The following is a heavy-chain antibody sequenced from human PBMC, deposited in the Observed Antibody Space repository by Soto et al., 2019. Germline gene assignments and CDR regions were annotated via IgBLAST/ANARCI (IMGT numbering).Heavy chain of an antibody. D-gene: IGHD6-6*01. CDR1: GGTFSSYA. CDR3: ATGGSSSVVVGCFDT. CDR2: IIPMFRTA. V-gene: IGHV1-69*01. Sequence: QVQLVQSGAEVKKSGTSVKVSCKASGGTFSSYAFNWVRQAHGQGIEWMGGIIPMFRTANYAQKFQDRVTSSADESRRTAYTDLSSRLSEHTALYSCATGGSSSVVVGCFDTWGQGALITFAS. J-gene: IGHJ5*02.